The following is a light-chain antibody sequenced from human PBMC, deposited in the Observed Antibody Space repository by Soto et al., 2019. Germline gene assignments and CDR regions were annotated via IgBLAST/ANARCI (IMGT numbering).Light chain of an antibody. Sequence: IILTQSPATLSVTPGEGVTLSCGASQSVGSNLAWYQQKPVQAPRLLIYGASTRATGIPARFSGSGFGTDFTLTISRLEPEDFALDYCQHYGGGSRITFGQGTRLEIK. J-gene: IGKJ5*01. V-gene: IGKV3-15*01. CDR2: GAS. CDR3: QHYGGGSRIT. CDR1: QSVGSN.